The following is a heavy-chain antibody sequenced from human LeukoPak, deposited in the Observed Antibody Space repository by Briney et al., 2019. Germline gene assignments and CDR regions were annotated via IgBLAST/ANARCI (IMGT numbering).Heavy chain of an antibody. V-gene: IGHV1-46*03. CDR2: INPSCGST. Sequence: ASVNVSCKASGYTFTSYYMHWVRQAPGQGLEWKGIINPSCGSTNNAQKFQGRVTITRDTSTSTVYTELSSLRSEDTAVYYCARGGGSGSYYKRNNYYYYGMDVWGQGTTVTVSS. D-gene: IGHD3-10*01. CDR3: ARGGGSGSYYKRNNYYYYGMDV. J-gene: IGHJ6*02. CDR1: GYTFTSYY.